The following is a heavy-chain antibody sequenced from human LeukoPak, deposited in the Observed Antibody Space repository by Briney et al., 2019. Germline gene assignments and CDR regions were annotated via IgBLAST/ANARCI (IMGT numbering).Heavy chain of an antibody. CDR3: ATYTESNQRYFDY. CDR2: VYTSGLT. Sequence: PSQTLSLTCTVSGGSISSGSYYWNWIRQSAGKGLEWIGRVYTSGLTDYNPSLRGRVTMSLDTSKKQFSLKLNSVTAADTAVYYCATYTESNQRYFDYWGQGTLVTVSS. J-gene: IGHJ4*02. CDR1: GGSISSGSYY. V-gene: IGHV4-61*02. D-gene: IGHD1-14*01.